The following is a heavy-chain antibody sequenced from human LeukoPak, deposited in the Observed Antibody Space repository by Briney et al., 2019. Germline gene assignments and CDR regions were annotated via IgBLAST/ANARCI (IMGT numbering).Heavy chain of an antibody. CDR1: GFTFSSYA. J-gene: IGHJ6*04. CDR3: AKNPPDTVVLPGGYFNYYGVDV. V-gene: IGHV3-23*01. CDR2: ISGSGGRT. Sequence: GGSLRLSCAVSGFTFSSYAMSWVRQAPGEGLEWVSGISGSGGRTYYADSVKDHFTISRDNSKNTLYLQMNSLRAEDTAVYYCAKNPPDTVVLPGGYFNYYGVDVWGKGTTVTVSS. D-gene: IGHD2-2*01.